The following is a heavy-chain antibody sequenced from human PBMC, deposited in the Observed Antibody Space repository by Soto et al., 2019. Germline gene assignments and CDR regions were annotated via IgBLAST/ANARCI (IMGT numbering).Heavy chain of an antibody. J-gene: IGHJ4*02. CDR1: GYTFTAYG. CDR3: ARDLSTDRSAYYSFAY. V-gene: IGHV1-18*01. CDR2: VGTNNANT. D-gene: IGHD3-22*01. Sequence: QVQMVQSGPEVKMPGASVKVPCKTSGYTFTAYGLAWPRQAPGQRPEWLGWVGTNNANTNYAQKFQDRGTMTSDRTTATTYMELRSLRSDDTAVYYSARDLSTDRSAYYSFAYWGQGTLVTVSS.